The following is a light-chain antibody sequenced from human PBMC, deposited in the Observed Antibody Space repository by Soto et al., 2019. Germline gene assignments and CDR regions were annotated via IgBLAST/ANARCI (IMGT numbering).Light chain of an antibody. CDR2: RNN. CDR3: AAWDDSLSGRDVV. J-gene: IGLJ2*01. CDR1: SSNIGSNY. Sequence: QSVLTQPPSASGTPGQRVTISCSGSSSNIGSNYVYWYQQLPGTAPKLLIYRNNQRPSGVPYRFSGSKSGTSASLAISGLLSEEEADYYCAAWDDSLSGRDVVFGGGTQLTVL. V-gene: IGLV1-47*01.